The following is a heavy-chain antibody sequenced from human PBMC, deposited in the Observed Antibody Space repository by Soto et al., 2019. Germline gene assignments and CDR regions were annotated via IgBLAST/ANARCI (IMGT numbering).Heavy chain of an antibody. CDR3: AREHTVDTAMATDLDY. Sequence: GESLKISCAASGFTFSSYAMHWVRQAPGKGLEWVAVISYDGSNKYYADSVKGRFTISRDNSKNTLYLQMNSLRAEDTAVYYCAREHTVDTAMATDLDYWGQGTLVTVSS. D-gene: IGHD5-18*01. CDR1: GFTFSSYA. V-gene: IGHV3-30-3*01. CDR2: ISYDGSNK. J-gene: IGHJ4*02.